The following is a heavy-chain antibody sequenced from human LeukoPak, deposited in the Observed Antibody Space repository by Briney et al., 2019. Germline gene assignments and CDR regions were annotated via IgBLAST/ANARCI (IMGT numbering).Heavy chain of an antibody. CDR3: ARLDSVFLGVDY. J-gene: IGHJ4*02. Sequence: PETLSLTCTVSGGSISSSSYYWGWIRQPPGKGLEWIGSIYYSGSTYYNPSLKSRVTISVDTSKNQFSLKLSSVTAADTAVYYCARLDSVFLGVDYWGQGTLVTVSS. CDR1: GGSISSSSYY. CDR2: IYYSGST. V-gene: IGHV4-39*01. D-gene: IGHD2-2*03.